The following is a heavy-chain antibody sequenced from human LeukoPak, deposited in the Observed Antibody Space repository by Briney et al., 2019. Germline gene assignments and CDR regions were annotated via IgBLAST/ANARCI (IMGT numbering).Heavy chain of an antibody. Sequence: PGGSLRLSCAASGFTFSSYSMNWVRQAPGKGLEWVSYISSSSSTIYYAVSVKGRFTISRDNTKNSLYLQMNSLRADDTAVYYCTRLHNSGWTGYWGQGTLVTVSS. D-gene: IGHD6-19*01. V-gene: IGHV3-48*04. J-gene: IGHJ4*02. CDR2: ISSSSSTI. CDR1: GFTFSSYS. CDR3: TRLHNSGWTGY.